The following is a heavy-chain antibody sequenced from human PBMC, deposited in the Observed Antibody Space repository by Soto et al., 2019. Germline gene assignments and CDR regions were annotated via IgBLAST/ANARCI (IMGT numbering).Heavy chain of an antibody. CDR3: ARALYGSGVLDV. Sequence: SENLSLTCSVSGGSITSDYWSCIRQPPGKGLEWIGTIYYNENTNYNPSLKSRVTISVDTSKNQFSLKLNPVTAAETAVYYCARALYGSGVLDVWGQGTTVTVSS. V-gene: IGHV4-59*12. CDR2: IYYNENT. CDR1: GGSITSDY. J-gene: IGHJ6*02. D-gene: IGHD3-10*01.